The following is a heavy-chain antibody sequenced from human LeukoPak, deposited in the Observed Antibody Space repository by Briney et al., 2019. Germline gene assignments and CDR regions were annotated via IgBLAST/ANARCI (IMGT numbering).Heavy chain of an antibody. Sequence: ASVKVSCKASGYTFTSYDINWVRQATGQGLEWMGWMNPNSGNTGYAQKFQGRVTMTRDPSIRTAYMELRSLRSEDTAVYYCARAGSSFFNWFDPWGQGTLVTVSS. D-gene: IGHD6-6*01. J-gene: IGHJ5*02. CDR2: MNPNSGNT. CDR1: GYTFTSYD. CDR3: ARAGSSFFNWFDP. V-gene: IGHV1-8*01.